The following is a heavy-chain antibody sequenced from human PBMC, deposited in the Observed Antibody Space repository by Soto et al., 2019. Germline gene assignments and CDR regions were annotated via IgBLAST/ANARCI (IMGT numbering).Heavy chain of an antibody. D-gene: IGHD1-26*01. CDR2: INPNSGGT. J-gene: IGHJ4*02. Sequence: ASAKVSCKASGYTFTGYYMHWVRQAAGQGLEWMGWINPNSGGTNYAQKFQGRVTMTRDTSISTAYMELSRLRSDDTAVYYCARDQGSYAWDYWGQGTLVTVSS. CDR3: ARDQGSYAWDY. V-gene: IGHV1-2*02. CDR1: GYTFTGYY.